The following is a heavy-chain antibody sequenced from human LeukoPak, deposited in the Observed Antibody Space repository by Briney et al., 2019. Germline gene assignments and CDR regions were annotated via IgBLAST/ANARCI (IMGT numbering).Heavy chain of an antibody. CDR1: GYSFTSYW. Sequence: GESLKISCKGSGYSFTSYWIGWVRQMPGKGLEWMGIIYPGDSDTRYSPSFQGQVTISADKSISTAYLQWSSLKASDTAMYYCARRVNYDSSGYDYLDYWGQGTLVTVSS. V-gene: IGHV5-51*01. J-gene: IGHJ4*02. CDR2: IYPGDSDT. D-gene: IGHD3-22*01. CDR3: ARRVNYDSSGYDYLDY.